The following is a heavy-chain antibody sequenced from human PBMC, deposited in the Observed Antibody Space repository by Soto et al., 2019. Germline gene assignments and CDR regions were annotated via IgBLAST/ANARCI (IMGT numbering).Heavy chain of an antibody. CDR2: IIPIFGTP. D-gene: IGHD2-15*01. J-gene: IGHJ5*02. V-gene: IGHV1-69*06. CDR1: GGTFSTYT. CDR3: ARGLECRGYCLDKPTWFGP. Sequence: QVQLVQSGAEVKKSGSSVKVSCKASGGTFSTYTFSWVRQAPGQGLEWMGRIIPIFGTPYYAQKFQGRVTITEDKSTSTVYRELSSLGSDDTAVYFCARGLECRGYCLDKPTWFGPWGQGTLVTVSS.